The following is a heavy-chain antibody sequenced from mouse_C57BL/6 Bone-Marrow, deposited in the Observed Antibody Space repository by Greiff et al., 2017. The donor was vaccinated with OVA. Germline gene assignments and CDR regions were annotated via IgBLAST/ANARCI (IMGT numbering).Heavy chain of an antibody. CDR2: ISSGSSTI. V-gene: IGHV5-17*01. Sequence: EVHLVESGGGLVKPGGSLKLSCAASGFTFSDYGMHWVRQAPEKELEWVAYISSGSSTIYYADTVKGRFTISRDNAKNTLFLQMTSLRSEDTAMYYCAREDWDAYFDYWGQGTTLTVSS. CDR1: GFTFSDYG. J-gene: IGHJ2*01. CDR3: AREDWDAYFDY. D-gene: IGHD4-1*01.